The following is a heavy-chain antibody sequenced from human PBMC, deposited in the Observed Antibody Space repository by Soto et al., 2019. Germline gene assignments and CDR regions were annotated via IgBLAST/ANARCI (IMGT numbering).Heavy chain of an antibody. CDR2: INPNSGDT. J-gene: IGHJ4*02. CDR1: GYSLTGYY. D-gene: IGHD6-19*01. V-gene: IGHV1-2*02. CDR3: ARGKGLYSSGCDY. Sequence: ASVKVSCKASGYSLTGYYMHWVRQAPGQGLEWMGWINPNSGDTNYAQKFQGGVTMTSDTSISTAYMELSILKSDDTAVYYCARGKGLYSSGCDYWGQGTLV.